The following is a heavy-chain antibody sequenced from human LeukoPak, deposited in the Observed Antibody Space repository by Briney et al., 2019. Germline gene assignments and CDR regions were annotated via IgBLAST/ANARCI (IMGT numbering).Heavy chain of an antibody. Sequence: PGGSLRLSCAASGFTFSSYAMSWVRQAPGKGLGWVANIKQDGSEKYYVDSVKGRFTISRDNAKNSLYLQMNSLRAEDTAVYYCARDWGREGYDPLEFDYWGQGTLVTVSS. D-gene: IGHD1-1*01. CDR3: ARDWGREGYDPLEFDY. V-gene: IGHV3-7*01. CDR1: GFTFSSYA. CDR2: IKQDGSEK. J-gene: IGHJ4*02.